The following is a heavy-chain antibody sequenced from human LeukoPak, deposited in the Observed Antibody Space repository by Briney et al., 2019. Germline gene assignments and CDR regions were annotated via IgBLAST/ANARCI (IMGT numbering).Heavy chain of an antibody. D-gene: IGHD3-22*01. Sequence: ASVNVSCKASGYTFTGYYIHWVRQAPGQGLEWMGWIHPNSGGTNYAQKFQGRVTVTRDTSITTAYMELSRLISDDTAVYYCARQISGAYYYWGQGTLVTVSS. CDR2: IHPNSGGT. J-gene: IGHJ4*02. V-gene: IGHV1-2*02. CDR1: GYTFTGYY. CDR3: ARQISGAYYY.